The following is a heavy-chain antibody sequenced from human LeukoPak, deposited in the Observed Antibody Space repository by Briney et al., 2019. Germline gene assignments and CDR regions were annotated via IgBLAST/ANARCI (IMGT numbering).Heavy chain of an antibody. CDR1: GFTFSSYW. D-gene: IGHD1-26*01. J-gene: IGHJ4*02. CDR2: INSDGSST. V-gene: IGHV3-74*01. Sequence: GGSLRLPCAASGFTFSSYWMHWVRQAPGKGLVWVSRINSDGSSTSYADSVKGRFTISRDNAKNTLYLQMNSLRAEDTAVYYCARDKIVGATQFDYWGQGTLVTVSS. CDR3: ARDKIVGATQFDY.